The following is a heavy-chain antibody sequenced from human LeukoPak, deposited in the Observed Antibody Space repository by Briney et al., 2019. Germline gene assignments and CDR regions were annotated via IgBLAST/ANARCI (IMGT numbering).Heavy chain of an antibody. CDR1: GGSIRDYQ. J-gene: IGHJ5*02. CDR3: ARGNYDFWSGYSSWFDP. V-gene: IGHV4-4*09. CDR2: INTNGRT. D-gene: IGHD3-3*01. Sequence: SSETLSLTCAVSGGSIRDYQWSWIRQPPGKGLEWIGHINTNGRTDYNPSLRSRLTFSVDTSKNQFSLKLSSVTAADTAVYYCARGNYDFWSGYSSWFDPWGQGTLVTVSS.